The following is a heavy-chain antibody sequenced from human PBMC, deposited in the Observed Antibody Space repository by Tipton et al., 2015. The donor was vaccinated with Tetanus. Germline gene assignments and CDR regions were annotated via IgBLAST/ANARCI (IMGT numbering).Heavy chain of an antibody. Sequence: QLVQSGPEVKKPGASVKVSCKASGYTFTSYGISWVRQAPGQGLEWMGWISAYNGNTNYAQKLQGRVTMTTDTSTSTAYMELRSLRSDDTAVYYCAVGITIFGVGYYYYGMDVWGQGTTVTVSS. V-gene: IGHV1-18*01. CDR1: GYTFTSYG. CDR3: AVGITIFGVGYYYYGMDV. J-gene: IGHJ6*02. CDR2: ISAYNGNT. D-gene: IGHD3-3*01.